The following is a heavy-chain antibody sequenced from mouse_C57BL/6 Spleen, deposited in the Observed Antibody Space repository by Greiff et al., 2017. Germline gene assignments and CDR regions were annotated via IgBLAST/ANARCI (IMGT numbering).Heavy chain of an antibody. CDR1: GFTFSDAW. CDR3: TRLVGHYFDY. V-gene: IGHV6-6*01. CDR2: IRNKANNHAT. D-gene: IGHD1-3*01. Sequence: EVQRVESGGGLVQPGGSMKLSCAASGFTFSDAWMDWVRQSPEKGLEWVAEIRNKANNHATYYAESVKGRFTISRDDSKSSVYLQMNSLRAEDTGIYYCTRLVGHYFDYWGQGTTLTVSS. J-gene: IGHJ2*01.